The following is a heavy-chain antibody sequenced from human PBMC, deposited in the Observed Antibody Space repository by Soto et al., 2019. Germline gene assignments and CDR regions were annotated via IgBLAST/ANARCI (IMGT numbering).Heavy chain of an antibody. Sequence: QVQLVESGGGVVQPGRSLRLSCAASGFTFSSYGMHWVRQAPGKGLEWVAVIWYDGSNKYYADSVKGRFTISRDNSKNTRYLQMNSLRAEDTAVYYCARMYRPYYYYGMDVWGQGTTVTVSS. CDR3: ARMYRPYYYYGMDV. J-gene: IGHJ6*02. D-gene: IGHD2-8*01. V-gene: IGHV3-33*01. CDR2: IWYDGSNK. CDR1: GFTFSSYG.